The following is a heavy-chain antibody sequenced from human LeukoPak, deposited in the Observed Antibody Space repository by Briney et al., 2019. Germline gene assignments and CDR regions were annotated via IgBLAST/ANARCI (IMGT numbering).Heavy chain of an antibody. D-gene: IGHD3-22*01. V-gene: IGHV1-69*13. J-gene: IGHJ4*02. CDR2: IIPIFGTA. CDR1: GGTFSSYA. Sequence: SVKVSCKASGGTFSSYAISWVRQAPGQGLEWMGGIIPIFGTANYAQKFQGRVTITADESTSTAYMELSSLRSEDTAVYYCARVSRDDDGSDYWGQGTLVTASS. CDR3: ARVSRDDDGSDY.